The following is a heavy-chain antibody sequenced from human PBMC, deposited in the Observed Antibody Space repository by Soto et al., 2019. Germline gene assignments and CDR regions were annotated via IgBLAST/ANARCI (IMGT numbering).Heavy chain of an antibody. J-gene: IGHJ6*02. V-gene: IGHV1-69*01. CDR3: ARFNMVAGPGYYGMDV. CDR2: IIPIFGTA. D-gene: IGHD6-19*01. Sequence: SWVRQAPGQGLEWMGGIIPIFGTANYAQKFQGRVTITADESTSTAYMELSSLRSEDTAVYYCARFNMVAGPGYYGMDVWGQGTTVTVSS.